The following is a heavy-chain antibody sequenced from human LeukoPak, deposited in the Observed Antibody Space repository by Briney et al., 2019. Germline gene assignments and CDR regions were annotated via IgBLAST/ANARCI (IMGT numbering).Heavy chain of an antibody. D-gene: IGHD6-6*01. J-gene: IGHJ4*02. Sequence: GGSLRLSCAASGLTFSSYWMHWVRQAPGKGLVWVSRINSDGSSTSYADSVKGRFTISRDNSKNTLYLQMNSLRAEDTAVYYCARARYSSSFPPNYWGQGTLVTVSS. CDR1: GLTFSSYW. CDR3: ARARYSSSFPPNY. CDR2: INSDGSST. V-gene: IGHV3-74*01.